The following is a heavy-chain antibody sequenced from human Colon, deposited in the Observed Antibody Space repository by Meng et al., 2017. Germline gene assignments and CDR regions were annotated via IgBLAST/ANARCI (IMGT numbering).Heavy chain of an antibody. D-gene: IGHD2-2*01. CDR3: ARCGIGINTSCSY. Sequence: QLLESGSGPVKSSDTLSLTCTISGADVYTDFYDWIWQPPGKGLEWIGHVDYSGRAKFNPSLKNRGSMSVDRSKNQVSLKLTSMTAADTAGYYCARCGIGINTSCSYWGRGTLVTVSS. CDR1: GADVYTDF. CDR2: VDYSGRA. V-gene: IGHV4-59*08. J-gene: IGHJ4*02.